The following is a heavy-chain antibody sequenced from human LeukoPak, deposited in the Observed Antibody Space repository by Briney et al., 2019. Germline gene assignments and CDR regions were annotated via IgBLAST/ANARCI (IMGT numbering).Heavy chain of an antibody. Sequence: ASVKVSCKVSGYTLTELSMHWVRQAPGKGLEWMGGFAPEHAETIYAQEFQGRVTMTTDTSTSTAYMELRSLRSDDTAVYYCAREYYDILTGYYEAPPFDYWGQGTLVTVSS. J-gene: IGHJ4*02. CDR2: FAPEHAET. CDR3: AREYYDILTGYYEAPPFDY. V-gene: IGHV1-24*01. CDR1: GYTLTELS. D-gene: IGHD3-9*01.